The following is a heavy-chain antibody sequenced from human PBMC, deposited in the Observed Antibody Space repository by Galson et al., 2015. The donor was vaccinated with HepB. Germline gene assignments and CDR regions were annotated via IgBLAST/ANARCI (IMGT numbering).Heavy chain of an antibody. CDR1: GFTFSSYG. CDR3: ARDREFDGDYPGEFDY. J-gene: IGHJ4*02. D-gene: IGHD4-17*01. CDR2: IWYDGSNK. V-gene: IGHV3-33*01. Sequence: SLRLSCAASGFTFSSYGMHWVRQAPGKGLEWVAVIWYDGSNKYYADSVKGRFTISRDNSKNTLYLQMNSLRAEDTAVYYCARDREFDGDYPGEFDYWGQGTLVTVSS.